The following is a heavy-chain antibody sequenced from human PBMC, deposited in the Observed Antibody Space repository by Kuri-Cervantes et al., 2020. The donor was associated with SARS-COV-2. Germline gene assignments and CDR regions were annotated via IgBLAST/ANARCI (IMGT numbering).Heavy chain of an antibody. V-gene: IGHV5-51*01. Sequence: KVSCKGSGYSFTSYWIGWVRQMPGKGLEWMGIIYPGDSDTRYSPSLQGQVTISADKSISTAYLQWSSLKASDTAMYYCARQKFHYYDSSGYHGATDYWGQGTLVTVSS. CDR1: GYSFTSYW. J-gene: IGHJ4*02. D-gene: IGHD3-22*01. CDR3: ARQKFHYYDSSGYHGATDY. CDR2: IYPGDSDT.